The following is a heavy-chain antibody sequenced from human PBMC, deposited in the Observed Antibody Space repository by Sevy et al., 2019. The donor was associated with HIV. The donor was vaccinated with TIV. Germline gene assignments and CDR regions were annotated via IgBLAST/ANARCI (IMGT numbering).Heavy chain of an antibody. D-gene: IGHD1-1*01. CDR1: GFTFSRYS. J-gene: IGHJ1*01. CDR3: ALERLSSDVAEYFQN. Sequence: GGSLRLSCAASGFTFSRYSMHWVRRAPGKGLEWVASISFDASNKDYADSVKGRFTISRDNFQNSLFLQMNSLRPEDTAVYYCALERLSSDVAEYFQNWGQGTLVTVSS. V-gene: IGHV3-30*04. CDR2: ISFDASNK.